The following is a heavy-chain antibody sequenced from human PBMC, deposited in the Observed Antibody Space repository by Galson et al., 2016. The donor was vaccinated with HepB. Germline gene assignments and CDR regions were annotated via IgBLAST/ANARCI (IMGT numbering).Heavy chain of an antibody. V-gene: IGHV1-69*13. D-gene: IGHD2-21*02. Sequence: SVKVSCKASGGTFSRHGISWVRQAPGQGLEWMGGIIPIVGPAIYAQKFQGRVTVTADESTSTASMELSNLRSEDTAIYYCARGDTILKYCGGDCYPRGYYYYGMDVWGQGTTVTVSS. CDR3: ARGDTILKYCGGDCYPRGYYYYGMDV. CDR2: IIPIVGPA. J-gene: IGHJ6*02. CDR1: GGTFSRHG.